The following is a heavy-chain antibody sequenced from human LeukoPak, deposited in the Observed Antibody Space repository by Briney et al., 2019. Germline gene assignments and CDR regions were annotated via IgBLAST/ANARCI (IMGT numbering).Heavy chain of an antibody. CDR3: AIRSSDYYYYYMDV. D-gene: IGHD3-10*01. CDR2: ISSSSSYI. Sequence: GGSLRLSCAASGFTFSSYSMNWVRQAPGKGLEWVSSISSSSSYIYYADSVKGRFTISRDNAKNSLYLQMNSLRAEDTAVYYCAIRSSDYYYYYMDVWGKGTTDTVSS. J-gene: IGHJ6*03. CDR1: GFTFSSYS. V-gene: IGHV3-21*01.